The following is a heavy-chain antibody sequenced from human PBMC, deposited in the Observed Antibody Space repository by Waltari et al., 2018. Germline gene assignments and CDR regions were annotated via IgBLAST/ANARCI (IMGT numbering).Heavy chain of an antibody. Sequence: QVQLQESGPGLVKPSQTLSLTCSVSGDPISSGFYHWSWVRQPAGRGLEWIGRVYADRRTAYNPSLSSRVTISLDTSRSRFSLELTSVTAADTAIYYCARYYPSGKDYIDVWGKGTTVSVSS. J-gene: IGHJ6*03. CDR3: ARYYPSGKDYIDV. CDR1: GDPISSGFYH. CDR2: VYADRRT. V-gene: IGHV4-61*02. D-gene: IGHD3-10*01.